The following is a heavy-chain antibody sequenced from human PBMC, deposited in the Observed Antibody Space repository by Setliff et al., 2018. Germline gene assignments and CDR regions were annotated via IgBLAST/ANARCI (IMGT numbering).Heavy chain of an antibody. J-gene: IGHJ5*02. CDR1: GGTFSSYA. CDR3: ARGGGGITMIIVVTPWVPGVGWFDP. V-gene: IGHV1-69*10. CDR2: IIPILGIA. Sequence: SVKVSCKASGGTFSSYAISWVRQAPGQGLEWMGGIIPILGIANYAQKFQGRVTITADKSTSTAYMEMSAVTAADTAVYYCARGGGGITMIIVVTPWVPGVGWFDPWGQGTLVTVSS. D-gene: IGHD3-22*01.